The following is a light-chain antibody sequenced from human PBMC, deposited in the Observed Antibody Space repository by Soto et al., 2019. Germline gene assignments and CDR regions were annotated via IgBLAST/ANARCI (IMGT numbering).Light chain of an antibody. CDR2: EVI. CDR3: ISYTRISNLV. V-gene: IGLV2-14*01. Sequence: QSALSQPASVSGSPGQSITISCTGTSSDVGGYNYVSWYQQHPGKAPKVISYEVINRPSGVSNRFSGSNSGNTASLTISWLQAEEEADSYCISYTRISNLVFGTGTKVNVL. J-gene: IGLJ1*01. CDR1: SSDVGGYNY.